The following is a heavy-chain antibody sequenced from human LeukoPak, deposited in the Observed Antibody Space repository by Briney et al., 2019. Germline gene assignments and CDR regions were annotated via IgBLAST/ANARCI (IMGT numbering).Heavy chain of an antibody. J-gene: IGHJ1*01. Sequence: ASVKVSCKASGGTFSSYAISWVRQAPGQGLEWMGWISAYNGNTNYAQKLQGRVTMTTDTSTSTAYMELRSLRSDDTAVYYCARDRRVGALYFQHWGQGTLVTVSS. CDR3: ARDRRVGALYFQH. D-gene: IGHD1-26*01. CDR2: ISAYNGNT. V-gene: IGHV1-18*01. CDR1: GGTFSSYA.